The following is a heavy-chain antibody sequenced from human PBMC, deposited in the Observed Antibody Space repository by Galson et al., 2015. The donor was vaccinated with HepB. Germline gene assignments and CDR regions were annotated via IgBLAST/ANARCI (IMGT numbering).Heavy chain of an antibody. D-gene: IGHD3-16*01. CDR1: GGSISSSAW. CDR3: ATEGGVRLRSNWFDP. Sequence: SETLSLTCAVSGGSISSSAWWNWVRQSPGKGLEWIGEIYHSGSTNYNPSLKRRVTISVDKSKNHFSLTLKSVTAADTAVYFCATEGGVRLRSNWFDPWGQGTLVVVSS. V-gene: IGHV4-4*02. J-gene: IGHJ5*02. CDR2: IYHSGST.